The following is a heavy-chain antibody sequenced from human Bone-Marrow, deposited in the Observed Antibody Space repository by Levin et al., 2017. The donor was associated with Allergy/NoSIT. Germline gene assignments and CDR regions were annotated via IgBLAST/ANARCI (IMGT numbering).Heavy chain of an antibody. V-gene: IGHV4-34*01. CDR1: GGSFSGYY. J-gene: IGHJ5*02. CDR2: INHSGST. CDR3: ARGQEHTTTEEVGTAYWFDP. Sequence: SETLSLTCAVYGGSFSGYYWSWIRQPPGKGLEWIGEINHSGSTNYNPSLKSRVTISVDTSKNQFSLKLSSVTAADTAVYYCARGQEHTTTEEVGTAYWFDPWGQGTLVTVSS. D-gene: IGHD4-17*01.